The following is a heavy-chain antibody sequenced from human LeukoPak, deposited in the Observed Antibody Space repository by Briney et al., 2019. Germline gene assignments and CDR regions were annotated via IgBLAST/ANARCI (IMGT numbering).Heavy chain of an antibody. D-gene: IGHD3-22*01. CDR3: ARQWGYYYDKAFDI. J-gene: IGHJ3*02. CDR1: GDSISSSSYY. V-gene: IGHV4-39*01. Sequence: PSETLSLTCTVSGDSISSSSYYWGWIRQPPGKGLEWIGSIYHSGSTYYNPSLKSRVTISVDTSKNQFSLKLSSVTAADTAVYYCARQWGYYYDKAFDIWGQGTMVTVSS. CDR2: IYHSGST.